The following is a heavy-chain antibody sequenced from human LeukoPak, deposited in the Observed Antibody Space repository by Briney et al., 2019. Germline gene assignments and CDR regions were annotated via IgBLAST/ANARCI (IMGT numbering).Heavy chain of an antibody. J-gene: IGHJ4*02. Sequence: GGSLRLSCVASGFTFSSAWMHWVRQPIGKGLEWVSALGIAGDTFYPGSVKGRFTISRENAKNSLYLQMNSLRAEDTAMYYCARQKQSHGNFDYWGQGTLVTVSS. CDR1: GFTFSSAW. CDR3: ARQKQSHGNFDY. V-gene: IGHV3-13*01. CDR2: LGIAGDT. D-gene: IGHD1-26*01.